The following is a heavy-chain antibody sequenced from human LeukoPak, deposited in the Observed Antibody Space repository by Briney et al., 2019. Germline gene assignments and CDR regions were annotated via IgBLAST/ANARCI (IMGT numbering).Heavy chain of an antibody. D-gene: IGHD2-8*02. Sequence: GGSLRLSCAASGFTFSIYTMHWVRQAPGKGLEYVSAISSNGDSTYYANSVKDRFTISRDNSKDTLYLQMGSLRTEDMAVYYCARDWSRVLDYWGQGTLVTVSS. V-gene: IGHV3-64*01. CDR2: ISSNGDST. J-gene: IGHJ4*02. CDR3: ARDWSRVLDY. CDR1: GFTFSIYT.